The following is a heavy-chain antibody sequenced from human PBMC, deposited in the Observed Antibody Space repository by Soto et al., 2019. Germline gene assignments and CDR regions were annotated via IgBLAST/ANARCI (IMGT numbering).Heavy chain of an antibody. CDR3: ARGRYGDY. D-gene: IGHD1-1*01. CDR2: IIAHNGNT. V-gene: IGHV1-18*01. J-gene: IGHJ4*02. CDR1: GYTFTSYG. Sequence: QVHLVQSGAEVKKPGASVKVSCKGSGYTFTSYGITWVRQAPGQGLEWMGWIIAHNGNTNYAQKLQGRVTVTRDTSTSTAYMELRSPRSDDTAVYYCARGRYGDYWGQGALVTVSS.